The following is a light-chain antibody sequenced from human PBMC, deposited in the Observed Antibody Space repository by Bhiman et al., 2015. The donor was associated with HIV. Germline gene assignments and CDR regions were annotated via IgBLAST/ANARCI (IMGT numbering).Light chain of an antibody. CDR3: QAYDTTVTGSKV. J-gene: IGLJ3*02. CDR1: SSAVGGYKY. CDR2: DVN. Sequence: QSALTQPASVSGSPGQSITISCTGISSAVGGYKYVSWYQQHPGKAPKLMIYDVNTRPSGVSNRFSGSKSDNTASLTIAGLQAEDEADYYCQAYDTTVTGSKVFGGGTRLTVL. V-gene: IGLV2-14*03.